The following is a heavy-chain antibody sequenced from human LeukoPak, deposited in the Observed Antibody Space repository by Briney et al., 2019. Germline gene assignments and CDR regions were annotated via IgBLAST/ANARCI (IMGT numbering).Heavy chain of an antibody. CDR3: ARGGLITMVRGRIRYYYMDV. J-gene: IGHJ6*03. CDR1: GFPVSNNY. V-gene: IGHV3-66*01. CDR2: IYSCGST. Sequence: GGSLRLSCAASGFPVSNNYMNWVRQAPGKGLEWVSVIYSCGSTYYADPVKGRFTISRDNSKNTLYLQMNSLRAEDTAVYYCARGGLITMVRGRIRYYYMDVGGKGTTVTISS. D-gene: IGHD3-10*01.